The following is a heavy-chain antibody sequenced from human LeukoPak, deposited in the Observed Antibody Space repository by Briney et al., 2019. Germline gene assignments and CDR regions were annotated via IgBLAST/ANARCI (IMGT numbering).Heavy chain of an antibody. D-gene: IGHD3-10*01. V-gene: IGHV3-30*02. CDR2: ILSDGSTK. Sequence: GGSLRLSCTASGIAFNQYSMHWVRQAPGKGLEWVAFILSDGSTKYYEDSVKGRYSISRDNSNKTLYLQMNSLSAEDTGMYYCATPPYGTDTYGSWFESWGQGTLVTVSS. CDR3: ATPPYGTDTYGSWFES. CDR1: GIAFNQYS. J-gene: IGHJ5*01.